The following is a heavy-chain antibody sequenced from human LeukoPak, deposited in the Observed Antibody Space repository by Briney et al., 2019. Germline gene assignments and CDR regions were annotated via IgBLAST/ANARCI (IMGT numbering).Heavy chain of an antibody. Sequence: RTSETLSLTCAVSGGSFSGYYWTWIRQPPGKGLEWIGEIIHSGSTNYNPSLKSRVTISVDTSKNQFSLKLSSVTAADTAVYYCARTIVGATRAFDIWGQGTMVTVSS. J-gene: IGHJ3*02. V-gene: IGHV4-34*12. CDR1: GGSFSGYY. D-gene: IGHD1-26*01. CDR3: ARTIVGATRAFDI. CDR2: IIHSGST.